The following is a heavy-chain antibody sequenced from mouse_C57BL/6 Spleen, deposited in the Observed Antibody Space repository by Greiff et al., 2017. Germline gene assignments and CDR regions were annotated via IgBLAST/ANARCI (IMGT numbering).Heavy chain of an antibody. CDR2: IYPGDGDT. CDR1: GYAFSSSW. Sequence: QVQLQQSGPELVKPGASVKISCKASGYAFSSSWMNWVKQRPGQGLEWIGRIYPGDGDTNYNGKFKGKATLTADKSSSQAYMQLSSLTSEDSAVYFCERKLTGTRYAMDYWGQGTSVTVSS. D-gene: IGHD4-1*01. J-gene: IGHJ4*01. CDR3: ERKLTGTRYAMDY. V-gene: IGHV1-82*01.